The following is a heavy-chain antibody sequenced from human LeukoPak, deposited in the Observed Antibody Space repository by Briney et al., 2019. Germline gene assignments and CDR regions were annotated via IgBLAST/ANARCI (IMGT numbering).Heavy chain of an antibody. CDR1: GYTFTSYD. Sequence: ASVKVSCEASGYTFTSYDINWVRQATGQGLEWMGWMNPNSGNTGYAQKFQGRVTMTRNTSISTAYMELSSLRSEDTAVYYCAILYDSSGYYYGEDVWGQGTTVTVSS. CDR2: MNPNSGNT. D-gene: IGHD3-22*01. J-gene: IGHJ6*02. V-gene: IGHV1-8*01. CDR3: AILYDSSGYYYGEDV.